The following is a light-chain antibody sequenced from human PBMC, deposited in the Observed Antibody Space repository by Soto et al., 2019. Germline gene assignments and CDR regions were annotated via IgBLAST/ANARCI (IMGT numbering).Light chain of an antibody. V-gene: IGLV2-23*01. CDR2: DDS. CDR1: SSDVGSYNL. J-gene: IGLJ3*02. Sequence: QSALTQPASVSGSPGQSITISCTGTSSDVGSYNLVSWYQQHPGKAPKFMIYDDSKRPSGISNRFSGSKSGNTASLTISGLQAEDEADYYCCSYAGSSILVFGGGTKVTVL. CDR3: CSYAGSSILV.